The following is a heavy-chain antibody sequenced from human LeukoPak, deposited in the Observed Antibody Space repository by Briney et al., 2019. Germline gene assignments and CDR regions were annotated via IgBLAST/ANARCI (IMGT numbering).Heavy chain of an antibody. CDR2: INHSGST. CDR3: ARDNQDVETAMAQPPAGPYYYYYYYMDV. D-gene: IGHD5-18*01. Sequence: SETLSLTCAVYGGSFSGYYWSWIRQPPGKGLEWLGEINHSGSTNYNPSLKSRVTISVDTSKNQFSLELSSVTAADTAVYYCARDNQDVETAMAQPPAGPYYYYYYYMDVWGKGTTVTVSS. CDR1: GGSFSGYY. V-gene: IGHV4-34*01. J-gene: IGHJ6*03.